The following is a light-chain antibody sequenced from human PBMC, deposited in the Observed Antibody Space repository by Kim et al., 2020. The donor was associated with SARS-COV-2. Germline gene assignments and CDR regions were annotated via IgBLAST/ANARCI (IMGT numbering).Light chain of an antibody. J-gene: IGKJ1*01. V-gene: IGKV1-27*01. Sequence: SEGERETRKWRASQDIANTIAWYKKKPGKVPKLLIYAASTLQSGVQSRVSGSGSGRQFTLNIGSLQNEDGAKNNCKKYNSAPGTFGQGTKVDIK. CDR2: AAS. CDR1: QDIANT. CDR3: KKYNSAPGT.